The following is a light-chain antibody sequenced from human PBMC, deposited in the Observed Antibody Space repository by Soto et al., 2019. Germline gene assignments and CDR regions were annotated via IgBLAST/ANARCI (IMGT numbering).Light chain of an antibody. J-gene: IGKJ4*01. CDR1: QSVKSSY. Sequence: EIVLTQSPGTLSLAPGEGATLSCRASQSVKSSYLAWYQQKPGQAPRLLIYGASSRATDIPDRFSGSGSGTDFTLTISRLEPEDFAVYYCQQYVNSPLTFGGGTKVEIK. CDR2: GAS. CDR3: QQYVNSPLT. V-gene: IGKV3-20*01.